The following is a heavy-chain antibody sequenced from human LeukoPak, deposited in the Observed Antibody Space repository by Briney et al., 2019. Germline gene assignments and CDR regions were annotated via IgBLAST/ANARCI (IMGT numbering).Heavy chain of an antibody. J-gene: IGHJ4*02. CDR3: VSGDYCSSTSCTEN. Sequence: SGGSLRLSCAASGLTVRTDYMSWVRQDPGKGLEWISVMYNGGSTYYADSVKGRFTISRDSSENTMYLQMNSLRAEDTAVYFCVSGDYCSSTSCTENWGQGTLVTVSS. V-gene: IGHV3-66*01. D-gene: IGHD2-2*01. CDR1: GLTVRTDY. CDR2: MYNGGST.